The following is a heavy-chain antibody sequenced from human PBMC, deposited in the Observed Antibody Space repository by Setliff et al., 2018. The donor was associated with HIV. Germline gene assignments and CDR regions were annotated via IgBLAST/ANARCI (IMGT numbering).Heavy chain of an antibody. CDR2: IYPGDSDT. D-gene: IGHD3-9*01. V-gene: IGHV5-51*01. J-gene: IGHJ4*02. CDR1: GYSFTSYW. Sequence: GESLKISCKGSGYSFTSYWIGWVRQMPGKGLEWMGIIYPGDSDTRYSPSFQGQVTISADKSISTAYLQWSSLKASDTAMYYCARQTSRYITLSPPDYWGQGTLVTVSS. CDR3: ARQTSRYITLSPPDY.